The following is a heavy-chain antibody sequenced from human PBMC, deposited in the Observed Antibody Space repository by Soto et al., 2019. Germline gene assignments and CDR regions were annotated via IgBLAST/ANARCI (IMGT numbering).Heavy chain of an antibody. Sequence: DVQLVESGGGLVRPGGSLRLSCTASGFTFSEYSMSWVRQAPGKGLEWVSSFTHSGTYVYYADSVKGRFTISRDSASNSLFLQMTSLRAEDTAVYHCARARGNDWYSDYWGQGTLVTVSS. CDR3: ARARGNDWYSDY. D-gene: IGHD5-12*01. V-gene: IGHV3-21*01. CDR1: GFTFSEYS. J-gene: IGHJ4*02. CDR2: FTHSGTYV.